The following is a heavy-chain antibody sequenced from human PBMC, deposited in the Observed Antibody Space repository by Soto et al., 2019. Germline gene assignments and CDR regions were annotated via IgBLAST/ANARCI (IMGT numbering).Heavy chain of an antibody. V-gene: IGHV1-18*04. CDR3: ARVRSPGHPPYNWFDP. J-gene: IGHJ5*02. CDR2: ISAYNGNT. Sequence: ASVKVSCKXSGYTFISSDITWVRQAPGQGLEWMGWISAYNGNTNVPQNLQGRVILTTDTSTDTAYMELRSLRSDDTAMYYCARVRSPGHPPYNWFDPWVQGTLVTVSS. CDR1: GYTFISSD.